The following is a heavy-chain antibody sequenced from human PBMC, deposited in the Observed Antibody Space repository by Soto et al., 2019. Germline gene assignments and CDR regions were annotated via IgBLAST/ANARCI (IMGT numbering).Heavy chain of an antibody. CDR1: GGSISSSNW. D-gene: IGHD6-13*01. CDR2: IYHSGST. CDR3: ARDQAAAGSGWVGYYYYYGMDV. Sequence: PSETLSLTCAVSGGSISSSNWWSWVRQPPGKGLEWIGEIYHSGSTNYNPSLKSRVTISVDKSKNQFSLKLSSVTAADTAVYYCARDQAAAGSGWVGYYYYYGMDVWGQGTTVTVSS. J-gene: IGHJ6*02. V-gene: IGHV4-4*02.